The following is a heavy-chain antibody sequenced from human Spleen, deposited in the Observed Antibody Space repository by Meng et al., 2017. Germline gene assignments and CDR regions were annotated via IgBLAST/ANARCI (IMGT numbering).Heavy chain of an antibody. CDR3: ARGPTTMAHDFDY. D-gene: IGHD4-11*01. V-gene: IGHV4-34*01. J-gene: IGHJ4*02. CDR2: INHSGST. Sequence: QFQVQQWGAGLLKPSETLSLTCVVAGGSFSDYYWSWIRQPPGKGLEWIGEINHSGSTNYNPSLESRATISVDTSQNNLSLKLSSVTAADSAVYYCARGPTTMAHDFDYWGQGTLVTVSS. CDR1: GGSFSDYY.